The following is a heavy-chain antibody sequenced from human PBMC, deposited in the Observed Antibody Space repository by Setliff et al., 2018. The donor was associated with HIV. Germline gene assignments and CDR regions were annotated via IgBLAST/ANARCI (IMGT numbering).Heavy chain of an antibody. V-gene: IGHV1-46*01. D-gene: IGHD1-20*01. Sequence: ASVKVSCKASGYTFTSYILHWVRQGPGQGLEWMGIMNPNDGGTQYAQNFRGRVSMTRDTSTTTVYMELYSLRSEDTAVYHCARSDISGTGYFDSWGQGTLVTVSS. CDR2: MNPNDGGT. J-gene: IGHJ4*02. CDR3: ARSDISGTGYFDS. CDR1: GYTFTSYI.